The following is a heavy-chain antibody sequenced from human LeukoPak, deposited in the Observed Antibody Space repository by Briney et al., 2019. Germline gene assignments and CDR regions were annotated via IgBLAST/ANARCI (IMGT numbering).Heavy chain of an antibody. CDR1: GSSITSGHY. CDR2: IYHSGGRFETGST. J-gene: IGHJ4*02. V-gene: IGHV4-38-2*02. CDR3: ARNSGGSSFDR. Sequence: SETLSLTCSVSGSSITSGHYWGWIRQPPGKGLEWIASIYHSGGRFETGSTHYSPSLKSRVTISVDTSKNQLFLMMTSVTAADTAVYFCARNSGGSSFDRWGQGTLVSVSS. D-gene: IGHD2-15*01.